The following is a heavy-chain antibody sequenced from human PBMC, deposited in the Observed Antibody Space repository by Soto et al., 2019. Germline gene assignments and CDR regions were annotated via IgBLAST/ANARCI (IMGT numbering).Heavy chain of an antibody. Sequence: EVQLVESGGGLVQPGVSLRLSCAASGFTFSTYSMNWVRQAPGKGLEWISYITKSSRTIYYADSVKGRFTISRDNAKNSLYLQMNSLRAEDTAGYYCTRDHGDGYGMDVWGQGTTVTVSS. D-gene: IGHD2-8*01. CDR1: GFTFSTYS. V-gene: IGHV3-48*01. CDR2: ITKSSRTI. CDR3: TRDHGDGYGMDV. J-gene: IGHJ6*02.